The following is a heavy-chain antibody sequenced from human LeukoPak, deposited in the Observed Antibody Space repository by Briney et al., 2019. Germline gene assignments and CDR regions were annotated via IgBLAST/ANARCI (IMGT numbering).Heavy chain of an antibody. CDR2: ISGYNGDT. CDR1: GFTFTSFG. CDR3: ARRSGYDRRAGTLDI. Sequence: ASVKVSCKASGFTFTSFGFSWVRQAPGQGLEWVGWISGYNGDTSHDQKFQGRVTISTDTSTNTAYMDLRSLTSDDTAVYYCARRSGYDRRAGTLDIWGQGTMATVSS. J-gene: IGHJ3*02. V-gene: IGHV1-18*01. D-gene: IGHD5-12*01.